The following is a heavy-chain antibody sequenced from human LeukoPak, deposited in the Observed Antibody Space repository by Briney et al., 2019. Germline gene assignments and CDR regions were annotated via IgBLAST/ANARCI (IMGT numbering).Heavy chain of an antibody. D-gene: IGHD4-23*01. J-gene: IGHJ4*02. CDR3: ARVGVDYSGNILKYFFDY. CDR1: GGSISSYQ. V-gene: IGHV4-59*01. CDR2: IYYSGSA. Sequence: SETLSLTCTVSGGSISSYQWSWIRQSPGKGLEWIGNIYYSGSANYNPSLQSRVIISVDTSKNQFSLSLSPVLAADTAVYYCARVGVDYSGNILKYFFDYWGQGTLVTVSS.